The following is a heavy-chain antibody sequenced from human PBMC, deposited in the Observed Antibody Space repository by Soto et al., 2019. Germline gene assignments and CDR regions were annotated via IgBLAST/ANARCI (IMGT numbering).Heavy chain of an antibody. D-gene: IGHD2-8*01. Sequence: QGQLVQSRAELKKPGASVKVSCKASDYTFTRYGISWVRQAPGQGLEWMGWISGYNGDTNYAQKCQGRVTXTXXXSXXTAYMELRSLTSDDTAVYYCAKNGQPPYYYYGMDVWGHGTTVTFSS. CDR3: AKNGQPPYYYYGMDV. V-gene: IGHV1-18*01. J-gene: IGHJ6*02. CDR2: ISGYNGDT. CDR1: DYTFTRYG.